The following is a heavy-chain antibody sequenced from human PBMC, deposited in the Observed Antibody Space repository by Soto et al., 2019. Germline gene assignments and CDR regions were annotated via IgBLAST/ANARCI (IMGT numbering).Heavy chain of an antibody. CDR2: MNPNSGNT. D-gene: IGHD2-2*01. J-gene: IGHJ4*02. CDR3: ARGLVAPADHFDY. Sequence: GASVKVSCKASGYTFTGYDINWVRQATGQGLEWMGWMNPNSGNTGYAQKFQGRVTMTRNTSISTAYMELSSLRSEDTAVYYCARGLVAPADHFDYWGQGTLVTVSS. CDR1: GYTFTGYD. V-gene: IGHV1-8*01.